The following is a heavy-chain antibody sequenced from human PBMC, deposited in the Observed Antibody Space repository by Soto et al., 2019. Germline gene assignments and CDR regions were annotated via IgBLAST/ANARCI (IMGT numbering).Heavy chain of an antibody. V-gene: IGHV4-59*01. CDR1: GGSTSSYY. CDR2: IYYSGST. D-gene: IGHD6-19*01. CDR3: ARSRYTSGWWTPPCDY. J-gene: IGHJ4*02. Sequence: SETLSLTCAVSGGSTSSYYWSWIRQPPGKGLEWIGYIYYSGSTTYNPSLKSRVTISVDTSKNQFSLKLTSVIAADTAVYCCARSRYTSGWWTPPCDYWGQGTLVTVSS.